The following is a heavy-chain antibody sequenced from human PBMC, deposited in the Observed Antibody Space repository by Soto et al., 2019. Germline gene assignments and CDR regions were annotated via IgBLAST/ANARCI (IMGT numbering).Heavy chain of an antibody. Sequence: QVQLVQSGAEVKKPGASVKVSCKASGYTFTSYDINWVRQATGQGLEWMGWMKPNSGNTGYAQKFQVRVTMTRNTSISTAYMELSSLRSEDTAVYYCARERSSGWYVDYWGQGTLVTVSS. CDR1: GYTFTSYD. J-gene: IGHJ4*02. CDR2: MKPNSGNT. CDR3: ARERSSGWYVDY. D-gene: IGHD6-19*01. V-gene: IGHV1-8*01.